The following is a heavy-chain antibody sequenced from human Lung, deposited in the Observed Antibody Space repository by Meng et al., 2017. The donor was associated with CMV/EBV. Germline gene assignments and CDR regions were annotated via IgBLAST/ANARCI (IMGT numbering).Heavy chain of an antibody. J-gene: IGHJ5*02. D-gene: IGHD2-8*01. CDR2: IIPLLNKA. V-gene: IGHV1-69*10. Sequence: SVKVSCXAPEGTFKSYSISWMRQAPGQGLEWMGGIIPLLNKAHYAEKFKGRVTITADKSTSTAYMELRGLKIEDTAVYYCARVLVLIKIDTEEYNWVDPWGHGTPVTVSS. CDR1: EGTFKSYS. CDR3: ARVLVLIKIDTEEYNWVDP.